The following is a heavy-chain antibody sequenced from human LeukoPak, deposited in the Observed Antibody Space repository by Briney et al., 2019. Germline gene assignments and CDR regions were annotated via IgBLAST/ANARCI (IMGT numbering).Heavy chain of an antibody. CDR2: INHSVST. J-gene: IGHJ4*02. CDR3: ARGRQRAYYYDSSGYPPDY. V-gene: IGHV4-34*01. D-gene: IGHD3-22*01. Sequence: SPTLSLTCAVEGGSFSGYYCSWISQHPGKGLEWIGEINHSVSTNYNPSLKSRVTISVDTSKNQFSLKLSSVTAADTAVYYCARGRQRAYYYDSSGYPPDYWGQGTLVTVSS. CDR1: GGSFSGYY.